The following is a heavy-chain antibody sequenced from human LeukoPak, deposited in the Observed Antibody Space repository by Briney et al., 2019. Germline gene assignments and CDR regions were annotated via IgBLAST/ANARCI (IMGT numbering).Heavy chain of an antibody. D-gene: IGHD4-17*01. Sequence: GGSLRLSCAASGFTFSSYWMHWVRQAPGKGLVWVSRINSDGSSTSYADSVKGRFIISRDNAKNTLYMQMNSLRAEDTAVYYCAREKDYGDNDAFDIWGQGTMVTVSS. CDR1: GFTFSSYW. CDR2: INSDGSST. J-gene: IGHJ3*02. CDR3: AREKDYGDNDAFDI. V-gene: IGHV3-74*01.